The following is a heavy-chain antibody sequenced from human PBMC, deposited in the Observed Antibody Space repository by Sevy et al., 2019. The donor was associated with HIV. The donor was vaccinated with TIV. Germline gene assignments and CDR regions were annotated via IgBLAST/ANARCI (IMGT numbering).Heavy chain of an antibody. CDR3: ATTRDYYDSSGYPFDY. CDR2: FDPEDGKT. J-gene: IGHJ4*02. Sequence: ASVKVSCKVSGYTLTELSMHWVRQAPGKGLEWMGSFDPEDGKTIYAQNFQGRVTMTEDRSTDTAYMELSSLRSEDTAVYYCATTRDYYDSSGYPFDYWGQGTLVTVSS. CDR1: GYTLTELS. V-gene: IGHV1-24*01. D-gene: IGHD3-22*01.